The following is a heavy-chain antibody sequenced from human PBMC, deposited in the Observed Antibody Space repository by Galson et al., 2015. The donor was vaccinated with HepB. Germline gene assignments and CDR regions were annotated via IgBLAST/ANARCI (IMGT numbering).Heavy chain of an antibody. J-gene: IGHJ6*02. CDR3: ATWRRCPMYQYCVDV. V-gene: IGHV5-10-1*01. CDR1: GYTFTDYW. D-gene: IGHD2-2*01. CDR2: IEPSDPYT. Sequence: QSGAEVKKPGESLRISCKGSGYTFTDYWITWVRQKPGQGLEWMGRIEPSDPYTHYSPSFQGHVTISTDNSNTTAYLQWSSPKASDTAMYFCATWRRCPMYQYCVDVWGQETTGPVSS.